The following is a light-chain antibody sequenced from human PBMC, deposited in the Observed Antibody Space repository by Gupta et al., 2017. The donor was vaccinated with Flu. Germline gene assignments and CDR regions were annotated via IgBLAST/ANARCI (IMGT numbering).Light chain of an antibody. V-gene: IGKV1-33*01. Sequence: DRVTIDWQSSQDFSNLLNLYQHTPGKPPKLLIYDASNWETGVPSRFSGSGSGTDFTFTISSLQAEDTAVYYCQQYDSIPQTFGQGTKLEIK. CDR2: DAS. CDR1: QDFSNL. J-gene: IGKJ1*01. CDR3: QQYDSIPQT.